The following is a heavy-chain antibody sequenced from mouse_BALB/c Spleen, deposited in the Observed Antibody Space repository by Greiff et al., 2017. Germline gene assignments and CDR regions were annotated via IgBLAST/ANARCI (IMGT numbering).Heavy chain of an antibody. CDR1: GFNIKDYY. CDR3: NAEEARDY. J-gene: IGHJ4*01. V-gene: IGHV14-4*02. Sequence: EVKLQESGAELVRSGASVKLSCTASGFNIKDYYMHWVKQRPEQGLEWIGWIDPENGDTEYAPKFQGKATMTADTSSNTAYLQLSSLTSEDTAVYYCNAEEARDYWGQGTSVTVSA. CDR2: IDPENGDT.